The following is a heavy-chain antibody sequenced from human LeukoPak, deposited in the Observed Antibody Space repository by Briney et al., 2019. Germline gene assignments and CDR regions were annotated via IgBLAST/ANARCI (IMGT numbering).Heavy chain of an antibody. J-gene: IGHJ3*02. D-gene: IGHD2-15*01. CDR2: ISYDGSNK. CDR3: AKASPLAPTRHLDAFDI. V-gene: IGHV3-30*18. CDR1: GFTFSSYG. Sequence: GGSLRLSCAASGFTFSSYGMHWVRQAPGKGLEWVAVISYDGSNKYYADSVKGRFTISRDNSKNTLYLQMNSLRAEDTAVYYCAKASPLAPTRHLDAFDIWGQGTMVTVSS.